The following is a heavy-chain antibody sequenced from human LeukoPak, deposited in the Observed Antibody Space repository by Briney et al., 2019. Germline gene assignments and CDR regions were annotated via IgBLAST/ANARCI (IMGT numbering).Heavy chain of an antibody. Sequence: GASVKVSCKASGGTFSSYAISWVRQAPGQGLEWMGRIIPILGIANYAQKFQGRVTITADKSTSTAYMELRSLRSDDTAVYYCARPEDTIFGVVTVDAFDIWGQGTMVTVSS. D-gene: IGHD3-3*01. V-gene: IGHV1-69*04. CDR2: IIPILGIA. CDR1: GGTFSSYA. CDR3: ARPEDTIFGVVTVDAFDI. J-gene: IGHJ3*02.